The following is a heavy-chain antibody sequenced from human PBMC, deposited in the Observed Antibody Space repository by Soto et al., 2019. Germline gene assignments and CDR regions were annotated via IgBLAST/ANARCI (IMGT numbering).Heavy chain of an antibody. CDR1: GGSLGGFH. CDR2: ISRSGST. J-gene: IGHJ4*01. V-gene: IGHV4-34*01. Sequence: QVQLQQWGAGLLKPSETLSLTCAVSGGSLGGFHWSWIRQPPGKGLEWIGEISRSGSTNYDPSLKSRVTVSMDTSRNQVSLNLSSVTDADTAVYYFARGRTAALIETRLFRVLFDLWGHGNLVIVSS. CDR3: ARGRTAALIETRLFRVLFDL. D-gene: IGHD3-10*01.